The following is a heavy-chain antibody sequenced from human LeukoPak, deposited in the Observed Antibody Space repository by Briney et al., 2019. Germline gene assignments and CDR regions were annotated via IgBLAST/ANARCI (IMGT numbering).Heavy chain of an antibody. V-gene: IGHV1-58*02. D-gene: IGHD3-22*01. CDR2: IVVCSGNT. J-gene: IGHJ3*02. CDR3: AGYYYDSSGYSKAAFDI. CDR1: GFTFTSSA. Sequence: GASVKVSCKASGFTFTSSAMQWVRQARGQRLEWIGWIVVCSGNTNYAQKFQERVTITRDMSTSTAYMELSSLRSEDTAVYYCAGYYYDSSGYSKAAFDIWGQGTMVTVSS.